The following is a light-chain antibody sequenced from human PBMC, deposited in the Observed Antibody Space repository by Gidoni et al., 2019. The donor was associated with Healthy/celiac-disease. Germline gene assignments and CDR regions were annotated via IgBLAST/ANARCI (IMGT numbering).Light chain of an antibody. Sequence: SYERTPPPSVSVSPGQTASITCSGDKLGDKSACLYQQKPGQSPVLVISQDSKRPSGIPVRFSGSTSGNTATLTIRGTQAMDDADYYCQAWYSSPVVFGGGTKLTVL. CDR3: QAWYSSPVV. CDR2: QDS. CDR1: KLGDKS. V-gene: IGLV3-1*01. J-gene: IGLJ2*01.